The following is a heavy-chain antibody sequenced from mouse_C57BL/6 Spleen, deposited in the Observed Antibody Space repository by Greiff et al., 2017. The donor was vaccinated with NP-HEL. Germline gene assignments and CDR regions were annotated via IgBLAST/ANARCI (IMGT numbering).Heavy chain of an antibody. Sequence: VQLQQSGPELVKPGASVKISCKASGYAFSSSWMNWVKQRPGKGLEWIGRIYPGDGDTNYNGKFKGKATLTADKSSSTAYMQLSSLTSEDSAVYFCARGEVYDYPFAYWGQGTLVTVSA. J-gene: IGHJ3*01. D-gene: IGHD2-4*01. CDR2: IYPGDGDT. CDR3: ARGEVYDYPFAY. CDR1: GYAFSSSW. V-gene: IGHV1-82*01.